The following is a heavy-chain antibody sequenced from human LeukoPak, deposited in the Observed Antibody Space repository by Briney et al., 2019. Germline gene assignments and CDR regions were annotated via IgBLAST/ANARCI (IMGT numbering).Heavy chain of an antibody. J-gene: IGHJ4*02. V-gene: IGHV3-23*01. D-gene: IGHD3-10*01. Sequence: PGGSLRLSCAASGFTFSSYAMSWVRQAPGKGLECVSVISGDGGSTYYADSVKGRFTISRDNSKNTLYLQVNSLRAEDTAVYYCAKHLWRDLLWFGEGYYFGYWGQGTLVTVSS. CDR1: GFTFSSYA. CDR3: AKHLWRDLLWFGEGYYFGY. CDR2: ISGDGGST.